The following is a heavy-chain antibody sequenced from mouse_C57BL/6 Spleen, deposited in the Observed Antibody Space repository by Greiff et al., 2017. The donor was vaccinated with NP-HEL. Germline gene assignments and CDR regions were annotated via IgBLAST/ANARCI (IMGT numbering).Heavy chain of an antibody. Sequence: QVQLQQPGAELVMPGASVKLSCKASGYTFTSYWMHWVKQRPGQGLEWIGEIDPSDSYTNYNQKFKGKSTLTVDKSSSTAYMQLSSLTSEDSAVYYCASRTTVIATNYFDYWGQGTTLTVSS. J-gene: IGHJ2*01. CDR3: ASRTTVIATNYFDY. CDR2: IDPSDSYT. D-gene: IGHD1-1*01. V-gene: IGHV1-69*01. CDR1: GYTFTSYW.